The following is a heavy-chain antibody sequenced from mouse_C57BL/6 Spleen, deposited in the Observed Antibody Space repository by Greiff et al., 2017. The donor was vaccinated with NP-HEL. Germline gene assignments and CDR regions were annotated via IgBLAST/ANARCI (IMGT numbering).Heavy chain of an antibody. CDR2: ISSGGDYI. V-gene: IGHV5-9-1*02. CDR3: TRVMVKKYYFDY. D-gene: IGHD2-1*01. Sequence: EVKLQESGEGLVKPGGSLKLSCAASGFTFSSYAMSWVRQTPEKRLEWVAYISSGGDYIYYADTVKGRFTISRDNARNTLYLQMSSLKSEDTAMYYCTRVMVKKYYFDYWGQGTTLTVSS. CDR1: GFTFSSYA. J-gene: IGHJ2*01.